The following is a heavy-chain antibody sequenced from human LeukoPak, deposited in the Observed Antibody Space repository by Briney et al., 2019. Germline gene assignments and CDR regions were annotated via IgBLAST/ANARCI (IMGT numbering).Heavy chain of an antibody. CDR3: ARDLSFGSLDF. CDR2: MWYDGSRE. Sequence: GGSLRLSCAASGFILSTHGMHWVRQAPGKGLEGVAGMWYDGSREDYADSVKGRFTISRDMSKNTLNLQMNSLRVEDTAMFYCARDLSFGSLDFRGQGTLVTVSS. CDR1: GFILSTHG. V-gene: IGHV3-33*01. D-gene: IGHD1-26*01. J-gene: IGHJ4*02.